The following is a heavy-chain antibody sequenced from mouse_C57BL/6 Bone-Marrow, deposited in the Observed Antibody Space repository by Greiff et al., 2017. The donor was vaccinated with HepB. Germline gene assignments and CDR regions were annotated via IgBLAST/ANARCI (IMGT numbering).Heavy chain of an antibody. J-gene: IGHJ3*01. CDR1: GFTFSSYG. CDR3: ARHLYDGDYGRFAY. CDR2: ISSGGSYT. D-gene: IGHD2-3*01. Sequence: EVKLVESGGDLVKPGGSLKLSCAASGFTFSSYGMSWVRQTPDKRLEWVATISSGGSYTYYPDSVKGRFTISRDNAKNTLYLQMSSLKSEDTAMYYCARHLYDGDYGRFAYWGQGTLVTVSA. V-gene: IGHV5-6*01.